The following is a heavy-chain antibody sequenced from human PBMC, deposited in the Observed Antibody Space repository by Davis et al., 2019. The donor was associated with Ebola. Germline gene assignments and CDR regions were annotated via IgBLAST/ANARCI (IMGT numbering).Heavy chain of an antibody. CDR1: GYTFTDYY. CDR3: ARLSNYYYDSSGYPGAFDI. J-gene: IGHJ3*02. Sequence: AASVKVSCKASGYTFTDYYMHWVRQAPGQGLEWMGRINPNSGGTNYAQKFQGRVTMTTDTSTSTVYMELSSLRSEDTAVYYCARLSNYYYDSSGYPGAFDIWGQGTMVTVSS. CDR2: INPNSGGT. D-gene: IGHD3-22*01. V-gene: IGHV1-2*06.